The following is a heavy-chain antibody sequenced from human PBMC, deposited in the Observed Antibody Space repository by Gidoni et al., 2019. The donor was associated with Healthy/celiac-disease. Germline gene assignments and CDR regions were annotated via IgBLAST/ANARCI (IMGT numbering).Heavy chain of an antibody. CDR3: TTGDGYNKVDY. Sequence: EVQLVESGGGLVKPGGSLRLSCAAYGFTFSNAGMSWVRQAPGKGLEWVGRIKSKTDGGTTDYAAPVKGRFTISRDDSKNTLYLQMNSLKTEDTAVYYCTTGDGYNKVDYWGQGTLVTVSS. J-gene: IGHJ4*02. CDR2: IKSKTDGGTT. CDR1: GFTFSNAG. V-gene: IGHV3-15*01. D-gene: IGHD5-12*01.